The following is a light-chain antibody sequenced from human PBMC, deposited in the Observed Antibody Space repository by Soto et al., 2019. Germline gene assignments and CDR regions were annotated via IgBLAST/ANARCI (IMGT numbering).Light chain of an antibody. J-gene: IGLJ3*02. Sequence: QSAVTQPRSVSGSPGQSVTISCTGTSNGVGGYNYVSWYQQHPGKAPKLLISDVNKRPSGVPDRFSGSKSGNTASLIISGLQSEDEAAYYCCSYAGSSTWVFGGGTKLTVL. CDR1: SNGVGGYNY. CDR2: DVN. CDR3: CSYAGSSTWV. V-gene: IGLV2-11*01.